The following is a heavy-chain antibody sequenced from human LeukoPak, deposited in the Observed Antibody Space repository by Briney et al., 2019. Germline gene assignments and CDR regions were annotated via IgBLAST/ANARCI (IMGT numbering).Heavy chain of an antibody. CDR3: ARDCSSTSCHGGFDY. D-gene: IGHD2-2*01. CDR2: IYSGGST. CDR1: GFTVSSNY. Sequence: GGSLRLSCAASGFTVSSNYMSWVRQAPGKGLEWVSVIYSGGSTYYADSVKGRFTISRDNSKNTLYLQMNSLRAEDTAVYYCARDCSSTSCHGGFDYWGQGTLVTVSS. J-gene: IGHJ4*02. V-gene: IGHV3-53*01.